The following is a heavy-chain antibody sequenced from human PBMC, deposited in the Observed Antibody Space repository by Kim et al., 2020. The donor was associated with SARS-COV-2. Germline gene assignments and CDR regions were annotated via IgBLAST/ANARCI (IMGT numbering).Heavy chain of an antibody. CDR2: ISFSGTYI. CDR3: GRFDGNGVDV. J-gene: IGHJ6*01. Sequence: GGSLRLSCAASRFTFPTYHMNWVRQAPGKGLEWVSSISFSGTYIYYADPVRGRFTISRDNAKDSLCLQMNSLRAEDTGVYYCGRFDGNGVDVCGQGTTVT. D-gene: IGHD3-9*01. CDR1: RFTFPTYH. V-gene: IGHV3-21*01.